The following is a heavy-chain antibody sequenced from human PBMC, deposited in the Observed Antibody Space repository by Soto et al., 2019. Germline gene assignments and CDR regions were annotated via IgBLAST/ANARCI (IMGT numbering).Heavy chain of an antibody. CDR3: AGRDGLSGWFDP. CDR2: IYYVGST. CDR1: GGSISSYY. Sequence: QVQLQESGPGLVKPSETLSLTCTVSGGSISSYYWSWIRQPPGKGLEWIGYIYYVGSTNYNPSLKSRVTMSVDTSKNQFSLKLTSVTAADTAVYYGAGRDGLSGWFDPWGQGTLVTVSS. J-gene: IGHJ5*02. V-gene: IGHV4-59*01.